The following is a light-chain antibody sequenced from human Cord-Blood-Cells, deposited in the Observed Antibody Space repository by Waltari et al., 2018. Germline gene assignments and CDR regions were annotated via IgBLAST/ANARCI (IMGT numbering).Light chain of an antibody. CDR2: DAS. V-gene: IGKV1-33*01. CDR3: QQYDNLTSLT. J-gene: IGKJ3*01. Sequence: DIQMTQSPSSLSASVGDRVTITCQASQDISNYLNWYQQKPGKAPKLLIYDASNLETGVPSRFSGSGSSTDFTFTISSLQPQDIATYYCQQYDNLTSLTFGPGTKVDIK. CDR1: QDISNY.